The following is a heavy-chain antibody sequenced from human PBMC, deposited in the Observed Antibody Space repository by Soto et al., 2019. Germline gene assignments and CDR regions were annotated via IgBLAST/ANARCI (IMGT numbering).Heavy chain of an antibody. CDR2: IIPILGIA. J-gene: IGHJ4*02. Sequence: SVKVSCKASGGTFSSYTISWVRQAPGQGLEWMGRIIPILGIANYAQKFQGRVTITADKSTSTAYMELSSLRSEDTAVYYCASGPGIAVAGTKSDYWGQGTLVTVSS. CDR1: GGTFSSYT. CDR3: ASGPGIAVAGTKSDY. D-gene: IGHD6-19*01. V-gene: IGHV1-69*02.